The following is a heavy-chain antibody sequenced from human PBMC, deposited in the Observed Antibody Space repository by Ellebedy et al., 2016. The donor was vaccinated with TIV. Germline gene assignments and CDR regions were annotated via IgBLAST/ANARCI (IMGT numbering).Heavy chain of an antibody. J-gene: IGHJ6*02. Sequence: PGGSLRLSCTASGFTFSSYAMNWVRQAPGKGLEWVSAISGSGDTTFYADSVKGRFTFSRDNSKKTVYLQMNSLRGEDTAVYYCAKGERISMIRGVMDVWGQGTTVTVAS. CDR3: AKGERISMIRGVMDV. V-gene: IGHV3-23*01. CDR1: GFTFSSYA. CDR2: ISGSGDTT. D-gene: IGHD3-10*01.